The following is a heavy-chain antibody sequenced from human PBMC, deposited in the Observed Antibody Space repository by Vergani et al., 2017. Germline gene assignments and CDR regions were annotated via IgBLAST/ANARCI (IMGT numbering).Heavy chain of an antibody. CDR3: AKDCTARGSSYALFYY. Sequence: EVQLVESGGGLVQPGRSLRLSCAASGFTFDDYAMHWVRQAPGKGLEWVSGISWNSGSIGYADSVKGRFTISRDNAKNSLYLQMNGLRAEDTALYYCAKDCTARGSSYALFYYWGQGTLVTVSS. J-gene: IGHJ4*02. D-gene: IGHD6-6*01. CDR1: GFTFDDYA. CDR2: ISWNSGSI. V-gene: IGHV3-9*01.